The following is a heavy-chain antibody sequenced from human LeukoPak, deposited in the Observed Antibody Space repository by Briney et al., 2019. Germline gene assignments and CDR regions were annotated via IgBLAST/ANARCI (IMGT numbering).Heavy chain of an antibody. Sequence: GGSLRLSCAASRFTFSTYGMHWVRQAPGKGLEWVAVISYDGSNKYYADSVKGRFTISRDNAKNSLYLQMNSLRAEDTAVYYCARESREEDDYGDYGSSNFDYWGQGTLVTVSS. CDR3: ARESREEDDYGDYGSSNFDY. CDR2: ISYDGSNK. D-gene: IGHD4-17*01. J-gene: IGHJ4*02. CDR1: RFTFSTYG. V-gene: IGHV3-33*08.